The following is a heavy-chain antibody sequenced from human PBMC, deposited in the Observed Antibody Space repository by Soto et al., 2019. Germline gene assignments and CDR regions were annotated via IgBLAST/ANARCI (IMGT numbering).Heavy chain of an antibody. Sequence: QVQLVQSGAEVKKPGASVRVSCKASGYTFTKFDINWVRQPTGQGLEWMGWMNTNRGKTGYAQKFQGRVTRTRNTSITTAYMELSTLRSEDTAVYYCVRGDDGDYSLWFDPWGQGTLVTVSS. CDR2: MNTNRGKT. J-gene: IGHJ5*02. D-gene: IGHD4-17*01. CDR3: VRGDDGDYSLWFDP. CDR1: GYTFTKFD. V-gene: IGHV1-8*01.